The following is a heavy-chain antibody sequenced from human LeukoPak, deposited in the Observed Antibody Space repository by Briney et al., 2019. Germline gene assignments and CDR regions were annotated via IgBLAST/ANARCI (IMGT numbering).Heavy chain of an antibody. CDR1: GFTFSSYE. CDR2: ISSSGSTI. Sequence: GGSLRLSCAASGFTFSSYEMNWVRQAPGKGLEWVSYISSSGSTIYYAGSVKGRFTISRDNAKNSLYLQMNSLRAEDTAVYYCAREYCSGGSCLNWFDPWGQGTLVTVSS. J-gene: IGHJ5*02. CDR3: AREYCSGGSCLNWFDP. D-gene: IGHD2-15*01. V-gene: IGHV3-48*03.